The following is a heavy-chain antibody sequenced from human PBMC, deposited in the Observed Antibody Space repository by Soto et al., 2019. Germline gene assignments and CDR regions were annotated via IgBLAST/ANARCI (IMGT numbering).Heavy chain of an antibody. CDR3: ARNGYTYGMDV. D-gene: IGHD5-18*01. J-gene: IGHJ6*01. CDR2: IYYSGIS. Sequence: SETLCLTCTFSVGSTSSGGFSWSWIRQHPGKGLEWIGYIYYSGISYYNPSLKSRVSISLDTSRNQFSMTLNSVTAADTAVYYCARNGYTYGMDVWGQGATFTGSS. CDR1: VGSTSSGGFS. V-gene: IGHV4-31*03.